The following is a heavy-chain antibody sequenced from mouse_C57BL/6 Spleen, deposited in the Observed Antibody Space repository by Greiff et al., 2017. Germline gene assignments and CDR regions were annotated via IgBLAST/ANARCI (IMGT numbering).Heavy chain of an antibody. Sequence: QVQLQQPGAELVRPGSSVKLSCKASGYTFTSYWMHWVKQRPIQGLEWIGNIDPSDSETHYNQKFKDKATLTVDKSSSTAYMQLSSLTSEDAAVYYCARYGVGYAMEYGGQGTSVTVSS. J-gene: IGHJ4*01. CDR1: GYTFTSYW. D-gene: IGHD1-1*01. CDR3: ARYGVGYAMEY. CDR2: IDPSDSET. V-gene: IGHV1-52*01.